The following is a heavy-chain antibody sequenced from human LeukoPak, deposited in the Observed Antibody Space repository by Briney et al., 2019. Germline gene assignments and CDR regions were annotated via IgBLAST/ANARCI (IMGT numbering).Heavy chain of an antibody. V-gene: IGHV3-30*04. CDR1: GFTFSSYA. J-gene: IGHJ4*02. D-gene: IGHD3-9*01. Sequence: QPGRSLRLSCAASGFTFSSYAMHWVRQAPRKGLEWVAVISYDGSNKYYADSVKGRFTISRDNSKNTLYLQMNSLRAEDTAVYYCARDGCDISTGYYICYFDYWGQGTLVTVSS. CDR3: ARDGCDISTGYYICYFDY. CDR2: ISYDGSNK.